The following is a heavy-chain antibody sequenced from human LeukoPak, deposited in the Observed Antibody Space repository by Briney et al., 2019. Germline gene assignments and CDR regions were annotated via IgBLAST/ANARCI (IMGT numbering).Heavy chain of an antibody. D-gene: IGHD3-22*01. CDR3: ARLLNNDNSGDPDTFDM. V-gene: IGHV4-59*11. CDR1: GGSLSSHY. CDR2: IYYSGTT. J-gene: IGHJ3*02. Sequence: PSETLSLTCTVSGGSLSSHYWSWIRQSPERGLEWIGFIYYSGTTRYNPSLRGRVTMSVDTSKNRFSLKLTSVTAADTAVYYCARLLNNDNSGDPDTFDMWGQGTMVTVSS.